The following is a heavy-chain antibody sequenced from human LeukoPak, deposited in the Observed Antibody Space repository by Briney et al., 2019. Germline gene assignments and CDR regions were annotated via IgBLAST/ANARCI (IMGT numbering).Heavy chain of an antibody. Sequence: GASVKVSCKASGGTFSSYAISWVRQAPGQGLEWMGGIIPIFGTANYAQKFQGRVTITTDESMSTAYMELSSLRSEDTAVYYCARGEAVADIRTVFDPWGQGTLVTVSS. V-gene: IGHV1-69*05. CDR3: ARGEAVADIRTVFDP. J-gene: IGHJ5*02. CDR2: IIPIFGTA. CDR1: GGTFSSYA. D-gene: IGHD6-19*01.